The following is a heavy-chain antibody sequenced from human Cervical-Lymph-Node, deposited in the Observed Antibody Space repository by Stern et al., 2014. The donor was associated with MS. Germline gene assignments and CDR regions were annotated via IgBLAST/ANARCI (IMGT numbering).Heavy chain of an antibody. CDR1: GFTFTNHG. J-gene: IGHJ4*02. V-gene: IGHV1-18*01. D-gene: IGHD1-26*01. Sequence: VQLVESGAEVKKPGASVKVSCKASGFTFTNHGISWVRQAPGKGLEWMGGINGYNGNIDFAQKFQGSLIMTTDTSTSTVYMELRSLGFDDTAVYYCARDRGLVGNTTDDYWGQGTLVTVSS. CDR2: INGYNGNI. CDR3: ARDRGLVGNTTDDY.